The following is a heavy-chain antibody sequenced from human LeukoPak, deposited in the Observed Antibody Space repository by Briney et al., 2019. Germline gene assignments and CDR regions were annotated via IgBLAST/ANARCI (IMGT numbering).Heavy chain of an antibody. Sequence: GESLKISCQGSGYSFTSYWIGWVRQMPGKGMEWMGIIYPGDSDTRYSPSFQGQVTISADKSISTAYLQWSSLKASDTAMYYCARLTPNQYARGVNWFDPWGQGTLVTVSS. CDR3: ARLTPNQYARGVNWFDP. CDR1: GYSFTSYW. J-gene: IGHJ5*02. D-gene: IGHD1-14*01. CDR2: IYPGDSDT. V-gene: IGHV5-51*01.